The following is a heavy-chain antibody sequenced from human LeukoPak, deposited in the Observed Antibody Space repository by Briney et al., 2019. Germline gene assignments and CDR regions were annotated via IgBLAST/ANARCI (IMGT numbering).Heavy chain of an antibody. J-gene: IGHJ6*03. CDR1: GGSFSGYY. Sequence: SETLSLTCAVYGGSFSGYYWSWIRQPPGKGLEWIGEINHSGSTNYNPSLKSRVTISVDTSKNQFSLKLSSVTAADTAVCYCARGGHYYYYYYMDVWGKGTTVTVSS. CDR3: ARGGHYYYYYYMDV. CDR2: INHSGST. V-gene: IGHV4-34*01.